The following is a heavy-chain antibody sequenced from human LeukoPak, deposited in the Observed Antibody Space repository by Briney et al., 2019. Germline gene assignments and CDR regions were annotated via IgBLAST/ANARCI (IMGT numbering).Heavy chain of an antibody. Sequence: PGGSLRLSCAASGFTFSSYAMSWVRQAPGKGLEWVSAISGSGGSTYYADSVKGRFTISRDNSKNTLYLQMNSLRAEDTAVYYCAKDSSRGSAAAGRGYWGQGTLVTVSS. CDR2: ISGSGGST. V-gene: IGHV3-23*01. D-gene: IGHD6-13*01. CDR1: GFTFSSYA. J-gene: IGHJ4*02. CDR3: AKDSSRGSAAAGRGY.